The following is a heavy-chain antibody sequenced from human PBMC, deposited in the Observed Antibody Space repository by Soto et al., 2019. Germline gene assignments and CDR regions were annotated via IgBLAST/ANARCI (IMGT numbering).Heavy chain of an antibody. J-gene: IGHJ4*02. V-gene: IGHV1-3*01. CDR3: ARWGPGRANDY. Sequence: QVQLVQSGAEVKKPGASVKVSCKASGYTFTSYAMHWVRQAPGQRLEWMGWINAGNGNTKYSQKFQGRVTITRDTSASTADMELSSLRSEDTAVYYCARWGPGRANDYWGQGTLVTVSS. CDR2: INAGNGNT. CDR1: GYTFTSYA. D-gene: IGHD3-16*01.